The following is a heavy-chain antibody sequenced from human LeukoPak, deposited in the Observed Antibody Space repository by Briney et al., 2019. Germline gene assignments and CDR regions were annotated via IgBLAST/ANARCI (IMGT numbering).Heavy chain of an antibody. D-gene: IGHD1-26*01. CDR1: GFSLKTSGMS. V-gene: IGHV2-70*11. Sequence: SGPALAKPTQTLTLTCTFSGFSLKTSGMSVNWIRQPPGKALEWLARIDWDDDKYYNTSLKTRLTISKDTSKDQVVFTMTTMDPVDSARYYCARSVVGTTSNYYGYMDVWGRGTTVTISS. CDR3: ARSVVGTTSNYYGYMDV. J-gene: IGHJ6*03. CDR2: IDWDDDK.